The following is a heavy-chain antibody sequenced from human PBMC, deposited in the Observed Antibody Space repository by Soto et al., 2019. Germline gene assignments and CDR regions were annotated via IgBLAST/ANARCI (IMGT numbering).Heavy chain of an antibody. J-gene: IGHJ4*02. CDR1: DGSISSSSYY. D-gene: IGHD2-15*01. V-gene: IGHV4-39*02. CDR3: ARDVGVGYCSGGSCHVDY. CDR2: IYYSGST. Sequence: QLQLQESGPGLVKPSETLSLTCTVSDGSISSSSYYWGWSRQPQGKGLEWIGSIYYSGSTYYNPSLQSRVSSSVATCMNQFSLKLSSVTDADTAVYYCARDVGVGYCSGGSCHVDYWGQGTLVTVSS.